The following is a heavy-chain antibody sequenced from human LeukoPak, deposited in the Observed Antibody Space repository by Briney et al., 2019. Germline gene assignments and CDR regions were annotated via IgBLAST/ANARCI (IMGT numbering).Heavy chain of an antibody. V-gene: IGHV4-59*01. CDR1: GGSFSGYY. CDR2: IYYSGST. Sequence: PSETLSLTCAVYGGSFSGYYWSWIRQPPGKGLEWIGYIYYSGSTNYNPSLKSRVTISVDTSKNQFSLKLSSVTAADTAVYYCARSTAVAGTDYWGQGTLVTVSS. D-gene: IGHD6-19*01. J-gene: IGHJ4*02. CDR3: ARSTAVAGTDY.